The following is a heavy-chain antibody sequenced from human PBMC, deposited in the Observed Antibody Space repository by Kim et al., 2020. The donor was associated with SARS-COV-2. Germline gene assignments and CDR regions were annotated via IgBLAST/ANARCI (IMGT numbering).Heavy chain of an antibody. CDR2: IYYSGST. Sequence: SETLSLTCTVSGGSISSGDYYWSWIRQPPGKGLEWIGYIYYSGSTYYNPSLKSRVTISVDTSKNQFSLKLSSVTAADTAVYYCARVRLSITIFWVFKLLFDYWGQGPLVTVSS. CDR1: GGSISSGDYY. CDR3: ARVRLSITIFWVFKLLFDY. V-gene: IGHV4-30-4*01. J-gene: IGHJ4*02. D-gene: IGHD3-3*01.